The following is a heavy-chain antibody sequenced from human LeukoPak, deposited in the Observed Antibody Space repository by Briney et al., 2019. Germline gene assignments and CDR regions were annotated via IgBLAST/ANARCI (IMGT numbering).Heavy chain of an antibody. V-gene: IGHV1-69*13. Sequence: SVKVSCKASGGTFSSYAISWVRQAPGQGLEWMGGIIPIFGTANYAQKFQGRVTITADESTSTAYMELSSLRSEDTAVYYCARSFLHTPLTYDSSVSKLPSYYFDYWGQGTLVTVSS. CDR3: ARSFLHTPLTYDSSVSKLPSYYFDY. J-gene: IGHJ4*02. D-gene: IGHD3-22*01. CDR2: IIPIFGTA. CDR1: GGTFSSYA.